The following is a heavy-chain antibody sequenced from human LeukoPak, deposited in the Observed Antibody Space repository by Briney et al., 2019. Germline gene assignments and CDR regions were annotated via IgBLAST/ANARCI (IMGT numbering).Heavy chain of an antibody. J-gene: IGHJ5*02. CDR1: GGSFSGYY. CDR2: INHSGST. CDR3: ARLIAVAVRDGFDP. V-gene: IGHV4-34*01. Sequence: SETLSLTCAVYGGSFSGYYWSWIRQPPGKGLEWIGEINHSGSTNYNPSLKSRVTVSVDTSKNQFSLKLSSVTAADTAVYYCARLIAVAVRDGFDPWGQGTLVTVSS. D-gene: IGHD6-19*01.